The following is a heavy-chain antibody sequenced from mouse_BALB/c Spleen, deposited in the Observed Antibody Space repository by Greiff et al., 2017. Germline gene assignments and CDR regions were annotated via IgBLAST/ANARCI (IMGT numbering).Heavy chain of an antibody. J-gene: IGHJ1*01. D-gene: IGHD1-1*01. CDR2: INPSNGRT. V-gene: IGHV1S81*02. CDR1: GYTFTSYW. CDR3: ERVYGSSYWWFDD. Sequence: QVQLQQPGAELVKPGASVKLSCKASGYTFTSYWMHWVKQRPGQGLEWIGEINPSNGRTNYNEKFKSKATLTVDKSSTTAYMQLSSLTSEDSAVYDCERVYGSSYWWFDDWGEGTTVTVSS.